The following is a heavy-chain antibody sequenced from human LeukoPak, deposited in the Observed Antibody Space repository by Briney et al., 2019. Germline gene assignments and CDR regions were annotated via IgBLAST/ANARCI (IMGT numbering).Heavy chain of an antibody. CDR1: GAPIGSFY. Sequence: PSETLSLTCTVSGAPIGSFYWSWIRQPAGKGLEWIGRVHSSRATNYIPSIKSRVTMSVDTSKNQLSLTLRTVTAADTAMYYCAREAVDYGSGSHDYWGQGILVTVSS. D-gene: IGHD3-10*01. CDR2: VHSSRAT. J-gene: IGHJ4*02. CDR3: AREAVDYGSGSHDY. V-gene: IGHV4-4*07.